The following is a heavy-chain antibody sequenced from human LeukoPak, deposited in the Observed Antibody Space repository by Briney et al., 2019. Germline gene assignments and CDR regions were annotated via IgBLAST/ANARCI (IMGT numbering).Heavy chain of an antibody. CDR1: GYTFTDYF. V-gene: IGHV1-2*02. Sequence: ASVKVSCKASGYTFTDYFMNWVRQASGQGLEWMGWINPKSGGTVYAQKFQGRVTMTRDTSSSTAYMKLSRLRSDDTAFYYCARYDSTVNWFDPWGQGTLVTVSS. J-gene: IGHJ5*02. CDR3: ARYDSTVNWFDP. D-gene: IGHD3-22*01. CDR2: INPKSGGT.